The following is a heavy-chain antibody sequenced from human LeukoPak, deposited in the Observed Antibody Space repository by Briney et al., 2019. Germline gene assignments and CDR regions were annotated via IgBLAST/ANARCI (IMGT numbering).Heavy chain of an antibody. V-gene: IGHV1-18*01. Sequence: GASVKVSCKASGYTFTSYGISWVRQAPGQGLEWMGWISAYNGSTNYAQKLQGRVTMTTDTSTSTAYMELRSLRSDDTAVCYCARRSGGSWDYYYYMDVWGKGTTVTVSS. CDR3: ARRSGGSWDYYYYMDV. J-gene: IGHJ6*03. CDR1: GYTFTSYG. D-gene: IGHD2-15*01. CDR2: ISAYNGST.